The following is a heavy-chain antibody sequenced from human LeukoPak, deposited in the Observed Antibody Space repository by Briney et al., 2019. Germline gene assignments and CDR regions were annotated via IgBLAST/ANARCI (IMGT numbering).Heavy chain of an antibody. CDR2: ISAYNGNT. CDR3: ARVGYDFWSGYYTGGYYFDY. D-gene: IGHD3-3*01. V-gene: IGHV1-18*01. Sequence: ASVKVSCKASSYTFTSYGISWVGQAPGQGLEWMGWISAYNGNTNYAQKLQGRVAMTTDTSTGTAYMELRSLRSDDTAVYYCARVGYDFWSGYYTGGYYFDYWGQGTLVTVSS. CDR1: SYTFTSYG. J-gene: IGHJ4*02.